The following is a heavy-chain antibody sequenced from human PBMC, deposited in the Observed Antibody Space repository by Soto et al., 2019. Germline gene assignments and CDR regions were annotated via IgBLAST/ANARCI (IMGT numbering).Heavy chain of an antibody. CDR3: GRLGWRGSKGWFDP. V-gene: IGHV4-59*08. D-gene: IGHD3-3*01. Sequence: SETLSLTCTVSGGSISSYYWSWIRQPPGKGLEWIGYIYYSESTNYNPSLKSRVTISVDTSKNQFSLKLSSVTAVDTAVYYCGRLGWRGSKGWFDPWGKGPLVTVSS. J-gene: IGHJ5*02. CDR1: GGSISSYY. CDR2: IYYSEST.